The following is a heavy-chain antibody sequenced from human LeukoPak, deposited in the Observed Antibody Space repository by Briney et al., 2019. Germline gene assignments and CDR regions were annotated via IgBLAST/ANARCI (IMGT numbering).Heavy chain of an antibody. CDR1: GFTFSSYS. V-gene: IGHV3-21*01. D-gene: IGHD4-17*01. J-gene: IGHJ4*02. CDR3: ARDDYGDYLWYFDY. CDR2: ISSSSSYI. Sequence: GGSLRLSCAASGFTFSSYSMNWGRQAPGKGLEWVSSISSSSSYIYYADSVKGRFTISRDNAKNSLYLQMNSLSAEDTAVYYCARDDYGDYLWYFDYWGQGTLVTVSS.